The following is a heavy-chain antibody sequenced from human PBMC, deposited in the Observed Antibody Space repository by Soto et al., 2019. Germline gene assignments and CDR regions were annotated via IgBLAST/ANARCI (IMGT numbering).Heavy chain of an antibody. CDR3: ANSEDDDLWGSYLYLDY. V-gene: IGHV3-23*01. J-gene: IGHJ4*02. CDR1: GFTFSSYA. CDR2: ISGSGGST. D-gene: IGHD3-16*02. Sequence: EVQLLESGGGLVQPGGSLTLSCAASGFTFSSYAMSWDRQAPGNGLELVTAISGSGGSTYYADALKGRFTISRDNSKDTLYLQMNSPTAEDTSGYYCANSEDDDLWGSYLYLDYWGQGTLVTVSS.